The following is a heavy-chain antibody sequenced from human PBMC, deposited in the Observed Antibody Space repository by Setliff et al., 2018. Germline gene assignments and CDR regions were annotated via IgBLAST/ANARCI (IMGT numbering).Heavy chain of an antibody. CDR1: GFTFSEYD. CDR3: IRDTSGRDAFDI. CDR2: IGISGDT. Sequence: GGSLRLSCVASGFTFSEYDMHWVRQAAGKGLEWVSSIGISGDTYYAASVKGRFTISRENAKQSFYLQMNSLRAEDTAVYYCIRDTSGRDAFDIWGQGTMVTVSS. J-gene: IGHJ3*02. D-gene: IGHD6-19*01. V-gene: IGHV3-13*01.